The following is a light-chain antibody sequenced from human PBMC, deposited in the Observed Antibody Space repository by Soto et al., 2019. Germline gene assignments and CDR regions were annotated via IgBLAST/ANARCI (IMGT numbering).Light chain of an antibody. V-gene: IGKV1-27*01. J-gene: IGKJ1*01. CDR1: QGIIDY. Sequence: DIQMTQSPSSLSASVGDRVTITCRASQGIIDYLAWYQQKPGKAPQLLIYAASTLRSGVPSRFSGSGSGTDFTLTISGLQPEDVATYYCQKYNSAPQTFGQGTKVEIK. CDR2: AAS. CDR3: QKYNSAPQT.